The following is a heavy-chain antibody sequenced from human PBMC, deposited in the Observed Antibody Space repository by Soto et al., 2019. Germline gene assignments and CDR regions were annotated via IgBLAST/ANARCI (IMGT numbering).Heavy chain of an antibody. CDR1: GGSISSGGYY. D-gene: IGHD3-3*01. CDR3: ARELAKMGITKQLGGNYYYYMDV. V-gene: IGHV4-31*03. J-gene: IGHJ6*03. CDR2: IYYSGST. Sequence: SETLSLTCTVSGGSISSGGYYWSWIRQHPGKGLEWIGYIYYSGSTYYNPSLKSRVTISVDTSKNQFSLKLSSVTAADTAVYYCARELAKMGITKQLGGNYYYYMDVWGKGTTVTVSS.